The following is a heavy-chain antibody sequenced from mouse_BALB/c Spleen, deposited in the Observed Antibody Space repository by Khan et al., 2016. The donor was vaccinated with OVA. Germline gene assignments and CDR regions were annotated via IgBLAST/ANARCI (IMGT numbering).Heavy chain of an antibody. J-gene: IGHJ2*01. CDR2: ISSGGSYT. CDR3: ARSYYYGSSYGYYFDV. D-gene: IGHD1-1*01. Sequence: EVELVESGGDLVKPGGSLKLSCAASGFTFSSYGMSWVRQTPDQRLEWVATISSGGSYTYYPDSVKGRFTISRDNAKNTLYLQMSSLKSEDTALYDCARSYYYGSSYGYYFDVWGQGTTLTVSS. CDR1: GFTFSSYG. V-gene: IGHV5-6*01.